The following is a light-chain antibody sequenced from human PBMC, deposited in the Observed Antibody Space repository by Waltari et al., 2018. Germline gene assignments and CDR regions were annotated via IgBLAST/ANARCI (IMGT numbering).Light chain of an antibody. CDR1: QSISSW. J-gene: IGKJ3*01. Sequence: DIRMTQSPSTLSASVGDRVTITCRASQSISSWLAWYQQKPGKAPKLLIYKTSSLESGVPDRFSGSGSGTDFTLTISSLQAEDVAIYYCHQYYTTPFTFGPGTTVDIK. V-gene: IGKV1-5*03. CDR2: KTS. CDR3: HQYYTTPFT.